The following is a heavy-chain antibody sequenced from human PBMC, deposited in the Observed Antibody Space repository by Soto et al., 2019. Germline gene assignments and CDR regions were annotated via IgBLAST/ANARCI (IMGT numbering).Heavy chain of an antibody. V-gene: IGHV4-59*01. CDR1: GGSISGYY. CDR2: MHYSGST. Sequence: QVQLQESGPGLVKPSETLSLTCTVSGGSISGYYWSWIRQPPGKGLEWIGLMHYSGSTNYNPSLRSRVTISVDMSKNQFSLNLRSVTAADTAVYYCARRNSRAWFDPWGQGTLVTVSS. D-gene: IGHD1-7*01. CDR3: ARRNSRAWFDP. J-gene: IGHJ5*02.